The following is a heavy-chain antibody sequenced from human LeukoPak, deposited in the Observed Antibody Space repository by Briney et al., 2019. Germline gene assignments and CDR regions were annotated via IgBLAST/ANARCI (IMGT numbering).Heavy chain of an antibody. CDR2: ISGGGGTT. J-gene: IGHJ4*02. CDR1: GFTFSSYA. V-gene: IGHV3-23*01. D-gene: IGHD5-12*01. Sequence: GSLRLSCAASGFTFSSYAMNWVRQAPGKGLEWVSAISGGGGTTYYADSVKGRFTISRDNSKNTLFLQMNSLRAEDMAVYYCAKDREGLSSGYDLEYFDYWGQGTLVTVFS. CDR3: AKDREGLSSGYDLEYFDY.